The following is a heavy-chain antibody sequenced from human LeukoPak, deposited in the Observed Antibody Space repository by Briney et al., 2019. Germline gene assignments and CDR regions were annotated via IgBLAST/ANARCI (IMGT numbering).Heavy chain of an antibody. CDR2: INPNSGGT. V-gene: IGHV1-2*02. Sequence: GASVKVSCKASGYTFTGYYMHWVRQAPGQGLEWMGWINPNSGGTNYAQKFQGRVTMTRDTSISTAYMELSRLRSDDTAVYYCARVRGRSGYDFTFDYWGQGTLVTVSS. CDR1: GYTFTGYY. D-gene: IGHD5-12*01. CDR3: ARVRGRSGYDFTFDY. J-gene: IGHJ4*02.